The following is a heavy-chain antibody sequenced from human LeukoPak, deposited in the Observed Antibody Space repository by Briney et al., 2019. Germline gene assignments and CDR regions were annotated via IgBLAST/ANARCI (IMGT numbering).Heavy chain of an antibody. CDR3: ARYCSGGSCHWIDP. Sequence: PSETLSLTCIVSGGSISSSNYYWGWIRQSPGKGLEWIGSIYSRGSTYYNPSLKSRVIVSSDMSKNQFSLKLNSVTAADTAVYYCARYCSGGSCHWIDPWGQGTLVTVSS. J-gene: IGHJ5*02. D-gene: IGHD2-15*01. V-gene: IGHV4-39*01. CDR1: GGSISSSNYY. CDR2: IYSRGST.